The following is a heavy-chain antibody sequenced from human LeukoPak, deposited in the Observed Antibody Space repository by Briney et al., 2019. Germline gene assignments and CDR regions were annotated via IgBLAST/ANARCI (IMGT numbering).Heavy chain of an antibody. J-gene: IGHJ6*03. D-gene: IGHD2-2*02. CDR2: IIPIFGTA. CDR3: AREPQGLLYSPITYYYMDV. Sequence: SVKVSCKASGGTFSSYAISWVRQAPGQGLEWMGGIIPIFGTANYAQKFQGRVTITADESTSTAYMELSSLRSEDTAVYYCAREPQGLLYSPITYYYMDVWGKGTTVTVSS. CDR1: GGTFSSYA. V-gene: IGHV1-69*13.